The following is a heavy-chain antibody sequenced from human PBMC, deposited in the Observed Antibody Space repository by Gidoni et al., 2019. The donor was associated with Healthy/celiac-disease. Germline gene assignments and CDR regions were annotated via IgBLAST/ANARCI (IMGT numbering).Heavy chain of an antibody. CDR1: GFTFSNAW. J-gene: IGHJ3*02. V-gene: IGHV3-15*01. D-gene: IGHD2-2*01. CDR3: TTEQGVVVPAPGDAFDI. CDR2: IKSKTDGGTT. Sequence: EVQLVESGGGLVKPGGSLRLSCAASGFTFSNAWMSWVRQAPGKGLEWVGRIKSKTDGGTTDYAAPVKGRFTISRDDSKNTLYLQMNSLKTEDTAVYYCTTEQGVVVPAPGDAFDIWGQGTMVTVSS.